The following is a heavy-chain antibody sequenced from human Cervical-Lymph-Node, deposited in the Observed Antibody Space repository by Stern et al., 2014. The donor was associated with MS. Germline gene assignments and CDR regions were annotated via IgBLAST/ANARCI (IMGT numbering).Heavy chain of an antibody. V-gene: IGHV1-46*01. CDR1: GYTFRRYY. J-gene: IGHJ3*02. CDR3: ARSGSYSDAFDI. Sequence: VQLVQSGAEVKKPGASVKVSCKASGYTFRRYYMHLVRQAPGQGLEWMGIINPSGGSTRYAQKCQGRVTMTRDTSTSTVYMELSSQRSEDTAVYYCARSGSYSDAFDIWGQGTMVTVSS. CDR2: INPSGGST. D-gene: IGHD1-26*01.